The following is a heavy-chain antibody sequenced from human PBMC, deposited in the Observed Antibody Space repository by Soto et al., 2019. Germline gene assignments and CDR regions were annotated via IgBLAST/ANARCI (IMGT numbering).Heavy chain of an antibody. CDR3: ARVHCGGDCYPYYFDY. CDR1: GYTFTSYY. CDR2: INPSGGST. V-gene: IGHV1-46*01. Sequence: WASVKVSCKASGYTFTSYYMHWVRQAPGQGLEWMGIINPSGGSTSYAQKFQGRVNMTRDTSTSTVYMELSSLRSEDTAVYYCARVHCGGDCYPYYFDYWGQGTLVTVSS. J-gene: IGHJ4*02. D-gene: IGHD2-21*02.